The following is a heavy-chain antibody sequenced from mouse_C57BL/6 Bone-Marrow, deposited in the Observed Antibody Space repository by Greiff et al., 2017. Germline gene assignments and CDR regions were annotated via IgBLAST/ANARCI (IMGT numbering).Heavy chain of an antibody. CDR1: GYTFTDYE. D-gene: IGHD1-1*01. V-gene: IGHV1-15*01. Sequence: QVQLQQSGAELVRPGASVTLSCKASGYTFTDYEMHWVKQTPVHGLEWIGAIDPETGGTAYNQKFKGKAILTADKSSSTAYMELRSLTSEDSAVYYCTRPPTVVAPMDYWGQGTSVTVSS. J-gene: IGHJ4*01. CDR3: TRPPTVVAPMDY. CDR2: IDPETGGT.